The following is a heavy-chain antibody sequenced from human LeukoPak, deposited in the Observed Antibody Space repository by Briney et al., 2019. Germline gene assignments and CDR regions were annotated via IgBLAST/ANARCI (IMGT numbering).Heavy chain of an antibody. CDR2: ISYDGSNK. Sequence: GRSLRLSCAASGFTFSSYGMQWVRQAPGNGLEWVAVISYDGSNKYYADSVKGRFTISRDNSKNTLYLQMNSLRAEDTAVYYCAKGLWFGEPHPLDYWGQGTLVTVSS. V-gene: IGHV3-30*18. CDR3: AKGLWFGEPHPLDY. CDR1: GFTFSSYG. J-gene: IGHJ4*02. D-gene: IGHD3-10*01.